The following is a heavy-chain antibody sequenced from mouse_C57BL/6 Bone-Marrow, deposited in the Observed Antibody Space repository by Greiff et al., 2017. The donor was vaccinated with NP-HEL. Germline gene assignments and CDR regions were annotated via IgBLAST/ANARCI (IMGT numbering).Heavy chain of an antibody. CDR1: GYTFTSYW. V-gene: IGHV1-7*01. D-gene: IGHD1-1*01. CDR3: ARWGLITTVVARSMDY. J-gene: IGHJ4*01. Sequence: VQLKQSGAELAKPGASVKLSCKASGYTFTSYWMHWVNQRPGQGLEWIGYINPSSGYTKYNQKFKDKATLTADKSSSTAYMQLSSLTYEDSAVYYCARWGLITTVVARSMDYWGQGTSVTVSS. CDR2: INPSSGYT.